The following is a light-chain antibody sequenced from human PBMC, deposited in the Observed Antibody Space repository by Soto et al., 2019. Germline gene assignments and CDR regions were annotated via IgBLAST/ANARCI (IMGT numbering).Light chain of an antibody. CDR2: DSS. CDR3: QQYEKPPYT. V-gene: IGKV1-33*01. CDR1: QDISTY. J-gene: IGKJ2*01. Sequence: DIQMTQSPSSLSASVGDRVTITCQASQDISTYLNWYQHKPGKAPNLLIYDSSDLEAGDPSRFSGSGSGTDFNLTISSLQPEDISIYYCQQYEKPPYTFGQGTKLEIK.